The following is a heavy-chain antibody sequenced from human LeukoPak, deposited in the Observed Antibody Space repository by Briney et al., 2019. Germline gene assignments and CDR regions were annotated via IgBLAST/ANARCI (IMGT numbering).Heavy chain of an antibody. Sequence: GGSLRLSCAASGFTFSSYGMHWVRQAPGKGLEWVAVLSYDGNYKYYADSVKGRFAISRDNSENTLYLQMNSLRAEDTAVYYCARLMGERSLFDYWGQGVLVTVSS. V-gene: IGHV3-30*03. CDR2: LSYDGNYK. J-gene: IGHJ4*02. CDR3: ARLMGERSLFDY. D-gene: IGHD1-26*01. CDR1: GFTFSSYG.